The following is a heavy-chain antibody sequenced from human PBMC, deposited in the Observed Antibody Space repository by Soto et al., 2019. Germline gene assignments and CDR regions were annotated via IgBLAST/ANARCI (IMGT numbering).Heavy chain of an antibody. J-gene: IGHJ4*02. CDR3: ARDYNWNYDY. CDR1: GFTFSSYW. V-gene: IGHV3-7*01. Sequence: PGGSLRLSCAASGFTFSSYWMSWFRRAPGKGLEWVANIKQDGSDKSYVASVKGRFTISRDNAKNSLYLQMNSLRAEDTAVYYCARDYNWNYDYWGQGTLVTVSS. CDR2: IKQDGSDK. D-gene: IGHD1-7*01.